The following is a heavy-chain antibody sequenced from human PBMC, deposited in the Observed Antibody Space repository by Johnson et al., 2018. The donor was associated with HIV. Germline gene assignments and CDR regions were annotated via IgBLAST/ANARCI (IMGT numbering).Heavy chain of an antibody. J-gene: IGHJ3*02. CDR1: GFTFSSYG. D-gene: IGHD3-10*01. Sequence: QVQLVESGGGVVQPGGSLRLSCAASGFTFSSYGIHWVRQAPGKGLEWVGRLKSKVDGGTTDYAAPVKDRFTISRDNSKNTLYLQMSSLRAEDTAVYYCAKCRGLGARGAFDIWGQGTMVTVSS. V-gene: IGHV3-NL1*01. CDR2: LKSKVDGGTT. CDR3: AKCRGLGARGAFDI.